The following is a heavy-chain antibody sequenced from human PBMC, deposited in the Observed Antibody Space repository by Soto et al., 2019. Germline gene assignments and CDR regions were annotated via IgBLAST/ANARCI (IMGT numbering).Heavy chain of an antibody. Sequence: SETLSLTCTDSCGSISTYYWNWIRQPPGKGLEWIGYIYYSGSTNYNPSLKSRVSMSVHTSKNQFSLKLSSVTAADMAVYYCARAFTGPYFYYMDVWGQGTTVTVSS. CDR2: IYYSGST. CDR3: ARAFTGPYFYYMDV. CDR1: CGSISTYY. V-gene: IGHV4-59*01. D-gene: IGHD3-10*01. J-gene: IGHJ6*02.